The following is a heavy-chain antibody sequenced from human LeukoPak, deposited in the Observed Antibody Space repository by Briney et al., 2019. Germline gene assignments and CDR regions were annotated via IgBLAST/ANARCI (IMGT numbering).Heavy chain of an antibody. V-gene: IGHV3-9*01. CDR2: ISWNSGSI. CDR3: AKVVSREFDY. J-gene: IGHJ4*02. Sequence: GGSLGLSCAASGFTFDDYAMHWVRQAPGKGLEWVSGISWNSGSIGYADSVKGRFTISRDNAKNSLYLQMNSLRAEDTAVYYCAKVVSREFDYWGQGALLTVSS. CDR1: GFTFDDYA. D-gene: IGHD2-21*01.